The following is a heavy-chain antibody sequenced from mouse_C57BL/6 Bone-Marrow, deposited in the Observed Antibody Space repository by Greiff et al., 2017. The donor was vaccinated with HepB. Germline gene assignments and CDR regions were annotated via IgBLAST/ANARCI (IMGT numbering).Heavy chain of an antibody. V-gene: IGHV1-82*01. Sequence: VQLQQSGPELVKPGASVKISCKASGYAFSSSWMNWVKQRPGKGLEWIGRIYPGDGDTNYNGKFKGKATLTADKSSSTAYMQLSSLPSEDSAVYFCARNGNYWFAYGGQGTVVTVSA. D-gene: IGHD2-1*01. CDR2: IYPGDGDT. CDR3: ARNGNYWFAY. CDR1: GYAFSSSW. J-gene: IGHJ3*01.